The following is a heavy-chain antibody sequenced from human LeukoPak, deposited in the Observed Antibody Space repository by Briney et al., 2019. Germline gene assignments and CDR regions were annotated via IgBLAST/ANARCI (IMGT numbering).Heavy chain of an antibody. D-gene: IGHD1-26*01. CDR1: GGSISSYY. CDR3: ARVTSSGSYWIVYYGMDV. J-gene: IGHJ6*02. Sequence: SETLSLTCTVSGGSISSYYWSWIRQPPGKGLEGIGYIYYSGSTNYNPSLKSRVTISVDTSKNQFSLKLSSVTAADTAVYYCARVTSSGSYWIVYYGMDVWGQGTTVTVSS. CDR2: IYYSGST. V-gene: IGHV4-59*01.